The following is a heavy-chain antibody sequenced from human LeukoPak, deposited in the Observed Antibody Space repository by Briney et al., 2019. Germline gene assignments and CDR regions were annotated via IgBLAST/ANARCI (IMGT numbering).Heavy chain of an antibody. CDR2: IRYDGSNK. J-gene: IGHJ6*02. D-gene: IGHD3-10*01. CDR1: GFTFSSYG. CDR3: ANGYYYGSGRTYGMDV. V-gene: IGHV3-30*02. Sequence: GGSLRPSCAASGFTFSSYGMHWVRQAPGKGLEWVAFIRYDGSNKYYADSVKGRFTISRDNSKNTLYLQMNSLRAEDTAVYYCANGYYYGSGRTYGMDVWGQGTTVTVSS.